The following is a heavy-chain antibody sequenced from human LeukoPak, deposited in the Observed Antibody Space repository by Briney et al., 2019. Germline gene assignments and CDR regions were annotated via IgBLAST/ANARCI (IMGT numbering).Heavy chain of an antibody. CDR3: AKEAALLWFGESNFDY. J-gene: IGHJ4*02. CDR1: GFTFSSYA. CDR2: ISYDGSNK. V-gene: IGHV3-30-3*01. D-gene: IGHD3-10*01. Sequence: GGSLRLSCAASGFTFSSYAMHWVRQAPGKGLEWVAVISYDGSNKYYADSVKGRFTISRDNSKNTLYLQMNSLRAEDTAVYYCAKEAALLWFGESNFDYWGQGTLVTVSS.